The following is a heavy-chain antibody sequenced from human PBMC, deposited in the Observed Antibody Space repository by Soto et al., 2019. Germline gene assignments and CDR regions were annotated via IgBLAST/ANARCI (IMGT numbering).Heavy chain of an antibody. CDR1: GFTFSSYS. J-gene: IGHJ6*02. V-gene: IGHV3-21*01. Sequence: GGSLRLSCAASGFTFSSYSMNWVRQAPGKGLEWVSSISSSSSYIYYADSVKGRFTISRDNAKNSLYLQMNSLRAEDTAVYYCAREGCSSTSCYSPGDPRPMDVWGQRTTVTVSS. D-gene: IGHD2-2*01. CDR2: ISSSSSYI. CDR3: AREGCSSTSCYSPGDPRPMDV.